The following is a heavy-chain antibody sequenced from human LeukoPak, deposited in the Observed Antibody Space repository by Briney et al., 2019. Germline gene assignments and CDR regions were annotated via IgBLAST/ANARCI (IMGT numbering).Heavy chain of an antibody. Sequence: GASVKVSCKASGYTFTGYYMHWVRQAPGQGLEWMGWINPNSGGTNYAQKFQGRVTMTRDTSISTAYMELSRLRSDDTAVYYCARGNSYCSGGSCYSYAFDIWGQGTMVTVSS. CDR3: ARGNSYCSGGSCYSYAFDI. CDR2: INPNSGGT. CDR1: GYTFTGYY. D-gene: IGHD2-15*01. V-gene: IGHV1-2*02. J-gene: IGHJ3*02.